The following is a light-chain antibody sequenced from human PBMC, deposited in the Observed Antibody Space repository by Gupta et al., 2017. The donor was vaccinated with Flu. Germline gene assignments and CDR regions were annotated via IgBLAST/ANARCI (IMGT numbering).Light chain of an antibody. CDR3: QQYKSYVT. V-gene: IGKV1-5*03. CDR1: QNINNW. J-gene: IGKJ5*01. CDR2: KAS. Sequence: SPPTLSASVGDRVTITCRASQNINNWLAWYQQKPGKAPHLLIYKASTLQSGVPSRFSGSGTGTEFTLTISSLQPDDFASYYCQQYKSYVTFGQGTRLDIK.